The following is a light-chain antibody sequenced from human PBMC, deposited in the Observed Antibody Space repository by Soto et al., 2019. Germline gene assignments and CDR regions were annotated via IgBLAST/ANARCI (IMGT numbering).Light chain of an antibody. V-gene: IGKV1-33*01. CDR2: DAS. CDR1: QDISNY. Sequence: DIQMTQSPSSLSASVGDRVTITCQASQDISNYLNWYQQKPGKAPKLLIYDASNLETGVPSRFSGSESGTDFTFTISSLQPEDIATYCCQQYDNLPPTFGQGTKLEIK. CDR3: QQYDNLPPT. J-gene: IGKJ2*01.